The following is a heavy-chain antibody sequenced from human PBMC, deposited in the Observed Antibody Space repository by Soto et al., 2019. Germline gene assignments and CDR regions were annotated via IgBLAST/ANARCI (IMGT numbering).Heavy chain of an antibody. J-gene: IGHJ6*02. CDR3: ARSNSSSWYGDYYYYGMDV. Sequence: SVKVSCKASGGTFSSYAIRWVRQAPGQGLEWMGGIIPIFGTANYAQKFQGRVTITADESTSTAYMELSSLRSEDTAVYYCARSNSSSWYGDYYYYGMDVWGQGTTVTVYS. V-gene: IGHV1-69*13. D-gene: IGHD6-13*01. CDR2: IIPIFGTA. CDR1: GGTFSSYA.